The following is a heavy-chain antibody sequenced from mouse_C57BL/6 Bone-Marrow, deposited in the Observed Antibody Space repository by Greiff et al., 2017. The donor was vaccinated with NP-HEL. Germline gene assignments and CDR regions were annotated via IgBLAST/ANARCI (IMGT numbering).Heavy chain of an antibody. CDR2: IYPGSGST. V-gene: IGHV1-55*01. D-gene: IGHD1-1*01. CDR1: GYTFTSYW. CDR3: AREGYYGSSYYYAMDY. Sequence: QVQLQQSGAELVKPGASVKMSCKASGYTFTSYWITWVKQRPGQGLEWIGDIYPGSGSTNYNEKFKSKATLTVDTASSTAYMQLSSLTSEDSAVYYCAREGYYGSSYYYAMDYWGQGTSVTVSS. J-gene: IGHJ4*01.